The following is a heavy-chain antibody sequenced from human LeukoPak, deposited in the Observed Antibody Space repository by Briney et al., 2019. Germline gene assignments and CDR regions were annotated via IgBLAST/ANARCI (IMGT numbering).Heavy chain of an antibody. Sequence: GGSLRLSCAASGFTFSSYSMNWVRQAPGKGLEWVSYITDSSSTIYYADSVKGRFTISRDDAKNSLYLQMNSLRAEDTAVYYCARDRRRDSSGYYYFDYWGQGTLVTVSS. D-gene: IGHD3-22*01. CDR1: GFTFSSYS. J-gene: IGHJ4*02. CDR2: ITDSSSTI. CDR3: ARDRRRDSSGYYYFDY. V-gene: IGHV3-48*04.